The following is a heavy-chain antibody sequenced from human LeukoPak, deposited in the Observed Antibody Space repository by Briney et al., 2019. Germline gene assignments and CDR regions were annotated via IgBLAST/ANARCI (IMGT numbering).Heavy chain of an antibody. J-gene: IGHJ4*02. CDR1: GFTFSDSY. V-gene: IGHV3-30*18. D-gene: IGHD1-26*01. Sequence: PGGSLRLSCAASGFTFSDSYMHWVRQAPGKGLVWVTFILYDGSHEYYADSVKGRFTSSRDNSKNTLYLQMNSLRPEDTAVYYCAKGGEGGSHRYFEYWGRGTLVTVSS. CDR3: AKGGEGGSHRYFEY. CDR2: ILYDGSHE.